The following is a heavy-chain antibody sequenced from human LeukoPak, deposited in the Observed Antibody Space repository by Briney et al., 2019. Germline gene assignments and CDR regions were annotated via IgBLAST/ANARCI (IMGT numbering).Heavy chain of an antibody. J-gene: IGHJ5*02. V-gene: IGHV4-34*01. CDR3: ARGGPATMVRGVRRTNWFDP. CDR2: IKHSGST. D-gene: IGHD3-10*01. Sequence: SETLSLICAVYGGSFSGYYWSWIRQPPGKGLEWIGEIKHSGSTNYNPSLKSRVTISVDTSKNQFSLKLSSVTAADTAVYYCARGGPATMVRGVRRTNWFDPWGQGTLVTVSS. CDR1: GGSFSGYY.